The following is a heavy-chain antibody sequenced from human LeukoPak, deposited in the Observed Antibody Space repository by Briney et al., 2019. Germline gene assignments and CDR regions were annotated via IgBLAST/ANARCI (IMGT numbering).Heavy chain of an antibody. CDR2: IGQDGTTK. V-gene: IGHV3-30*02. J-gene: IGHJ3*01. D-gene: IGHD3-3*01. CDR3: VKDGEWTFDV. CDR1: GFSFSNSG. Sequence: GGSLRLSCAASGFSFSNSGMHWVRQAPGKGLEWVAFIGQDGTTKYNVDSVKGRFTIPGDNPKKMAYLQINNLRAEDTAIYYCVKDGEWTFDVWGQGTMVTVS.